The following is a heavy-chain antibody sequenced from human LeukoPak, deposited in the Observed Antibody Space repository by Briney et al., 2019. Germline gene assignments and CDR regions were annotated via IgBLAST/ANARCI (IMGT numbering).Heavy chain of an antibody. V-gene: IGHV4-39*07. J-gene: IGHJ5*02. CDR3: ARDTKVAGFNWFDP. CDR1: GGSISSSSYY. CDR2: IYYSGST. D-gene: IGHD6-19*01. Sequence: SETLSLTCTVSGGSISSSSYYWGWIRQPPGKGLEWIGSIYYSGSTYYNPSLKSRVTISVDTSKNQFSLKLSSVTAADTAVYYCARDTKVAGFNWFDPWGQGTLVTVSS.